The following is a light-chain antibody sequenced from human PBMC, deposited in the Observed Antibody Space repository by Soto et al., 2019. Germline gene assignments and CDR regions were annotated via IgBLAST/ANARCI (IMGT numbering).Light chain of an antibody. CDR3: QQYYTTPWT. CDR1: QSVSSSY. Sequence: EIVLTQSPGTLSLSPGERATLSCRASQSVSSSYLAWYQQEPGQAPRLLIYGASSRATGIPDKFSGSGSGTDFTLTISRLEPEDFAVYYCQQYYTTPWTFGQGTKVEIK. J-gene: IGKJ1*01. CDR2: GAS. V-gene: IGKV3-20*01.